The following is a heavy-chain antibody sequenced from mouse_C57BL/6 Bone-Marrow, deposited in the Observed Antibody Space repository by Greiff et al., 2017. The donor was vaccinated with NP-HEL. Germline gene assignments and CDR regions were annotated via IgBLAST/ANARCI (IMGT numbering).Heavy chain of an antibody. J-gene: IGHJ1*03. Sequence: QVQLQQSGAELVRPGTSVKVSCKASGYAFTNYLIEWVKQRPGQGLEWIGVINPGSGGTNYNEKFQGKATLTADKSSSTAYMQLSSLTSEDSAVYFCARSGYFDVWGTGTTVTVSS. CDR1: GYAFTNYL. V-gene: IGHV1-54*01. CDR3: ARSGYFDV. CDR2: INPGSGGT.